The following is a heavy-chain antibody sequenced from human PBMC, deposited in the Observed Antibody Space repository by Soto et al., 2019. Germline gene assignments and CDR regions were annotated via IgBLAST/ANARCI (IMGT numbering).Heavy chain of an antibody. CDR2: LSDSGGSI. CDR3: AKVASAWYAGFFDL. CDR1: GFTFNRHA. Sequence: EVQLLESGGGLVQPGGSLRLSCTASGFTFNRHAMTWVRQAPGKGLEWVSGLSDSGGSIYYADSVKGRFTISRDNSMNTLYLPMNTLRAEDTAVYYCAKVASAWYAGFFDLWGQGTLVTVSS. J-gene: IGHJ4*02. V-gene: IGHV3-23*01. D-gene: IGHD2-8*01.